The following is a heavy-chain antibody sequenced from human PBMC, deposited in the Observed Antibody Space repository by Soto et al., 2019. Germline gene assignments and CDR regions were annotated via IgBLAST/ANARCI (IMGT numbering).Heavy chain of an antibody. J-gene: IGHJ4*02. CDR1: VFNVGGYA. D-gene: IGHD3-16*01. CDR3: AKRGGYAISFYDS. Sequence: GGALRPGSAGTVFNVGGYAMSWVRQAPGKGLEWVSTLSGDGSGAYYAGSVRGRFTVSRDNSKSTLYLRMNSLRADDTAIYYCAKRGGYAISFYDSWGQGTLVTVSS. V-gene: IGHV3-23*01. CDR2: LSGDGSGA.